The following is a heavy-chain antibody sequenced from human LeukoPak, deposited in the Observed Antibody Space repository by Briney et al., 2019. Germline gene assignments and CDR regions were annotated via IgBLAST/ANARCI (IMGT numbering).Heavy chain of an antibody. V-gene: IGHV1-3*01. CDR1: GYTFTSYA. CDR3: ARDHGSGRGSFYGMDV. Sequence: ASVKVSCKASGYTFTSYAMHWVRQAPGQRLEWMGWINAGNGNTKYSQKFQGRVTITRDTSASTAYMELSSLRSEDTAVYYCARDHGSGRGSFYGMDVWGQGTTVTVSS. CDR2: INAGNGNT. D-gene: IGHD3-10*01. J-gene: IGHJ6*02.